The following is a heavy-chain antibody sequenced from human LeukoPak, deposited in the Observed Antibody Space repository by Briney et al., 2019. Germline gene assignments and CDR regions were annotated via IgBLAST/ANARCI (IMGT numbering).Heavy chain of an antibody. D-gene: IGHD4-17*01. CDR3: ARDHPPTV. V-gene: IGHV3-7*01. CDR2: IKQDGSEK. CDR1: QFTFNIYW. J-gene: IGHJ4*02. Sequence: GGSLRLSCAASQFTFNIYWMTWVRQAPGKGLEWVANIKQDGSEKYYVDSVKGRFTISRDNAKNSLYLQMNSLRAEDTAVYYCARDHPPTVWGQGTLVTVSS.